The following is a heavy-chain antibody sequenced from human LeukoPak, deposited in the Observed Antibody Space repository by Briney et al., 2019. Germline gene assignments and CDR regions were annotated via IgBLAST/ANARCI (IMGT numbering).Heavy chain of an antibody. V-gene: IGHV1-69*13. D-gene: IGHD6-19*01. CDR3: ARGYSSGYRWPNWFDP. J-gene: IGHJ5*02. CDR2: IIPIFGTA. CDR1: GGTFSSYA. Sequence: SVKVSCKASGGTFSSYAISWVRQAPGQGLEWMGGIIPIFGTANYAQKFPGRVTITADESTSTAYMELSSLRSEDTAVYYCARGYSSGYRWPNWFDPWGQGTLVTVSS.